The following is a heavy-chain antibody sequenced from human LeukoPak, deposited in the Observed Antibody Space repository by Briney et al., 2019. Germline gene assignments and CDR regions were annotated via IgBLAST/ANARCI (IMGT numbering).Heavy chain of an antibody. V-gene: IGHV4-39*01. CDR3: ARGPGFCSSTSCLGGYFDY. CDR1: GGSISSSSYY. CDR2: IYYSGST. Sequence: PSETLSLTCTVSGGSISSSSYYWDWICQPPGKGLEWIGSIYYSGSTYYNPSLKSRVTISVDTSKNQFSLKLSSVTAADTAVYYCARGPGFCSSTSCLGGYFDYWGQGTLVTVSS. D-gene: IGHD2-2*01. J-gene: IGHJ4*02.